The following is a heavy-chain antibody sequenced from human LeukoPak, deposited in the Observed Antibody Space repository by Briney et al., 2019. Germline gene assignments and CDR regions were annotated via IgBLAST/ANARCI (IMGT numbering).Heavy chain of an antibody. CDR1: GGSISSYY. CDR3: ARDPGYGDYGMEYWYFDL. J-gene: IGHJ2*01. V-gene: IGHV4-59*01. CDR2: IYYSGST. Sequence: SETLSLTCTVSGGSISSYYWSWVRQPPGKGLEWIGYIYYSGSTNYNPSLTSRVTISVDTSKNQFSLKLSSVTAADTAVYYCARDPGYGDYGMEYWYFDLWGRGTLVTVSS. D-gene: IGHD4-17*01.